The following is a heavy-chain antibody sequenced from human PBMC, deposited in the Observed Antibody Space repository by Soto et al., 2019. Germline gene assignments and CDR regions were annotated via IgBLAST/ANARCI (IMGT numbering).Heavy chain of an antibody. CDR3: ARAAGHDFWSGYYWHHWFDP. Sequence: SETLSLTCTVSGGSISSGDYYWSWIRQPPGKGLEWIGYIYYSGSTYYNPSLKSRVTISVDTSKNQFSLKLSSVTAADTAVYYCARAAGHDFWSGYYWHHWFDPWGQGTLVIVSS. V-gene: IGHV4-30-4*01. D-gene: IGHD3-3*01. J-gene: IGHJ5*02. CDR2: IYYSGST. CDR1: GGSISSGDYY.